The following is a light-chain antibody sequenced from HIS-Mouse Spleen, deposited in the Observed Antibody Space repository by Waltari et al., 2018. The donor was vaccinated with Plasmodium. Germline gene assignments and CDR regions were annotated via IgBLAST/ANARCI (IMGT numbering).Light chain of an antibody. CDR1: SLRIYH. V-gene: IGLV3-19*01. CDR2: GKN. J-gene: IGLJ2*01. CDR3: NSRDSSGNHVV. Sequence: SSDLTQDPAVSVALGQTVRINWQGASLRIYHASWCQQKPGQDPVLVIYGKNNRPSGIPDRFSGSSSVNTASLTITGAQAEDEADYYCNSRDSSGNHVVFGGGTKLTVL.